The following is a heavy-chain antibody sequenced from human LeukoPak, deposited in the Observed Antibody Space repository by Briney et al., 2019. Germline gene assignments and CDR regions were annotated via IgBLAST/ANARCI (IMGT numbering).Heavy chain of an antibody. CDR2: ISTSGSA. V-gene: IGHV4-39*01. D-gene: IGHD7-27*01. Sequence: SETLSLTGTVFGDSMTSSNYYWGWIRQPPGKGLEWIGSISTSGSAYYSPSLKSRVAISVDTSNNPFSLKLRSVTAADTAVHYCARSLSPLGDAFDIWGQGTMVTVSS. CDR1: GDSMTSSNYY. J-gene: IGHJ3*02. CDR3: ARSLSPLGDAFDI.